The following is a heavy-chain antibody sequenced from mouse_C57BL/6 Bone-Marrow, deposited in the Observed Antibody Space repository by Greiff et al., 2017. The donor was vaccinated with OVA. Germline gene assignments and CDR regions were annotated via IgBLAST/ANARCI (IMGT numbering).Heavy chain of an antibody. CDR1: EYDFPSHD. V-gene: IGHV5-2*01. Sequence: EVQLQQSGGGLVQPGESLKLSCESTEYDFPSHDMSWVRKTPEKRLELVATINSDGGSTYYPDTMERRIIISRDNTKKTLYMQMSSLKSEDTALYYCARDEVTIDYWGQGTLVTVSA. CDR3: ARDEVTIDY. CDR2: INSDGGST. J-gene: IGHJ3*01. D-gene: IGHD2-1*01.